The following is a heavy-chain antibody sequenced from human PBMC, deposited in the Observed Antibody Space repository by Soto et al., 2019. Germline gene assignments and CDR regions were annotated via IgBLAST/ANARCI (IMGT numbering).Heavy chain of an antibody. CDR3: AKGITIFGVARDAFDI. CDR2: ISGSGGST. V-gene: IGHV3-23*01. D-gene: IGHD3-3*01. J-gene: IGHJ3*02. CDR1: GFTFSSYA. Sequence: PGGSLRLSCAASGFTFSSYAMSWVRQAPGKGREWVSAISGSGGSTYYADSVKRRFTISRDNSKNTLYLQMNSLRAEDTAVYYCAKGITIFGVARDAFDIWGQGTMVTVSS.